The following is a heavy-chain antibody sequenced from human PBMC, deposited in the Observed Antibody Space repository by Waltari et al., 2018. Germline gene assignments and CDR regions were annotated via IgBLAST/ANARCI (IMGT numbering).Heavy chain of an antibody. V-gene: IGHV3-30-3*01. CDR1: GFTFSSYA. CDR3: ARGKYYGSGSYFPM. D-gene: IGHD3-10*01. Sequence: QVQLVESGGGVVQPGRSLSLSCAASGFTFSSYAMHWVPQAPGKGLEWVAVISYDGSNKYYADSVKGRFTISRDNSKNTLYLQMNSLRAEDTAVYYCARGKYYGSGSYFPMWGQGTLVTVSS. CDR2: ISYDGSNK. J-gene: IGHJ4*02.